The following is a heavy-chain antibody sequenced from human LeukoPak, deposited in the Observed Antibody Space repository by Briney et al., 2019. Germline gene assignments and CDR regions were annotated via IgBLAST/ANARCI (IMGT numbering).Heavy chain of an antibody. CDR2: IYYSGST. J-gene: IGHJ6*03. Sequence: SETLSLTCTVSGGSISSSSYYWGWIRQPPGKGLEWIGYIYYSGSTNYNPSLKSRVTISVDTSKNQFSLKLSSVTAADTAVYYCARGLDGYNWSGYYYYYMDVWGKGTTVTVSS. D-gene: IGHD5-24*01. V-gene: IGHV4-61*05. CDR3: ARGLDGYNWSGYYYYYMDV. CDR1: GGSISSSSYY.